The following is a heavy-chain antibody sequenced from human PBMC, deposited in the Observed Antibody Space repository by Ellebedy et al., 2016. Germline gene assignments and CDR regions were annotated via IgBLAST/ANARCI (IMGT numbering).Heavy chain of an antibody. Sequence: SETLSLTCAVYGGSFSGYYWSWIRQPPGKGLEWIGEINHSGSTNYNPSLKSRVTISVDTSKNQFSLKLSSMTAADTAVYYCARGARRYSSSSGSVYWGQGTLVTVSS. D-gene: IGHD6-6*01. J-gene: IGHJ4*02. CDR1: GGSFSGYY. CDR2: INHSGST. V-gene: IGHV4-34*01. CDR3: ARGARRYSSSSGSVY.